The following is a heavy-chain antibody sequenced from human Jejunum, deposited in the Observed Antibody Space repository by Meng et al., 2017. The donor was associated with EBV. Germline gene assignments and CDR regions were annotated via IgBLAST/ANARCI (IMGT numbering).Heavy chain of an antibody. Sequence: QVQLVESGGGVVQPGRSLGLSCAASGLTFSSYGMHWVRQAPGKGLEWVALISPDGNNKYYADSVKGRFTISRDNSKNTLYVQINSLRTEDTAVYYCARDGSGWYPGDYWGQGTLVTVSS. CDR1: GLTFSSYG. J-gene: IGHJ4*02. V-gene: IGHV3-30*03. CDR3: ARDGSGWYPGDY. CDR2: ISPDGNNK. D-gene: IGHD6-19*01.